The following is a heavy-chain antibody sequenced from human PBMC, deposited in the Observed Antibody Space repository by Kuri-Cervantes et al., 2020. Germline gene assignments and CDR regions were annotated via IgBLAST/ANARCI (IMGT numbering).Heavy chain of an antibody. CDR2: IKQDGSEK. CDR3: ARDRSTWDSSSWYRGLWDYYYGMDV. CDR1: GYTFSSYW. V-gene: IGHV3-7*01. D-gene: IGHD6-13*01. Sequence: SCKPSGYTFSSYWMSWVRQAPGKGLEWVANIKQDGSEKYYVDSVKGRFTISRGNAKNSLYLQMNSLRAEDTAVYYCARDRSTWDSSSWYRGLWDYYYGMDVWGQGTTVTVS. J-gene: IGHJ6*02.